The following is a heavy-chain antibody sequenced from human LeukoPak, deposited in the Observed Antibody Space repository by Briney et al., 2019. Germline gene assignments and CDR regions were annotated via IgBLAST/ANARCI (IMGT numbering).Heavy chain of an antibody. D-gene: IGHD3-22*01. CDR1: GFTFSSFG. V-gene: IGHV3-33*01. CDR2: IWYDGGHK. J-gene: IGHJ4*02. CDR3: ARDRDYDSANFDY. Sequence: PGRSLRLSCAASGFTFSSFGMHWIRQAPDKGLEWVAVIWYDGGHKYYADSVKGRFSISRDNSKNTLYLQMNSLRAEDTAVYYCARDRDYDSANFDYWGQGTLVTVSS.